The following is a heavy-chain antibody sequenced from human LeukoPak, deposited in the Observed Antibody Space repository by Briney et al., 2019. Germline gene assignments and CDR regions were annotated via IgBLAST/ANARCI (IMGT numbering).Heavy chain of an antibody. CDR1: GYTFTSYG. Sequence: GASVKVSCKASGYTFTSYGISWVRQAPGQGLEWMGWINPYNGNTNYAQKLQGRVTMTTDTSTSTAYMELRSLRSDDTAVYYCARDYLSIAVAGTLTFDWWGQGTLVTVSS. CDR2: INPYNGNT. CDR3: ARDYLSIAVAGTLTFDW. D-gene: IGHD6-19*01. V-gene: IGHV1-18*01. J-gene: IGHJ4*02.